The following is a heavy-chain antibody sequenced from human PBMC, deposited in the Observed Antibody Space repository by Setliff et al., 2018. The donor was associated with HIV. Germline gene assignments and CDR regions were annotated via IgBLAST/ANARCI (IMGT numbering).Heavy chain of an antibody. CDR2: FDPEDGET. CDR3: ATDPGHSSTWYSESFQH. CDR1: GNTLTELS. Sequence: ASVKVSCKISGNTLTELSIHWVRQAPGKGLEWMANFDPEDGETFYAQKFQGRLTMTEDTSTDTAYMELSSLRSDDTAMYYCATDPGHSSTWYSESFQHWGQGTVVTVSS. J-gene: IGHJ1*01. V-gene: IGHV1-24*01. D-gene: IGHD6-13*01.